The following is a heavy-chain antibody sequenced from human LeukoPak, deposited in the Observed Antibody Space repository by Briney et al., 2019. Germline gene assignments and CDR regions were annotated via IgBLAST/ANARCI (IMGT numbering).Heavy chain of an antibody. CDR3: AFGGCTNGVCYRSGY. Sequence: SETLSLTCTVSGGSISSSSYYWGWIRQPPGKGLEWIGSIYYSGSTYYNPSLKSRVTISIDTSKNQFSLKLSSVTAADTAVYYCAFGGCTNGVCYRSGYWGQGTLVTVSS. J-gene: IGHJ4*02. CDR2: IYYSGST. CDR1: GGSISSSSYY. V-gene: IGHV4-39*01. D-gene: IGHD2-8*01.